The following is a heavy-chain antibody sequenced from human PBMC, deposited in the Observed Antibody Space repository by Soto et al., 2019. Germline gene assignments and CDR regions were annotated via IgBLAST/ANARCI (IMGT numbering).Heavy chain of an antibody. V-gene: IGHV1-69*02. Sequence: QVQLVQSGAEVKKPGSSVKVSCKASGGTFSSYTISWVRQAPGQGLEWMGRIIPILGIANYAQKFQGRVTMTADKSTSTAYMELSSLRSEDTGVYYCARTYYDSSGYLEYFQHWGQGTLVTVSS. CDR1: GGTFSSYT. D-gene: IGHD3-22*01. CDR3: ARTYYDSSGYLEYFQH. CDR2: IIPILGIA. J-gene: IGHJ1*01.